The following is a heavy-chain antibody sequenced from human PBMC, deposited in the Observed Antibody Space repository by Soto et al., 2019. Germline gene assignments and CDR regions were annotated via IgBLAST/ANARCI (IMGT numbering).Heavy chain of an antibody. D-gene: IGHD2-2*01. CDR3: AKLAVVVPATPHDYMDV. V-gene: IGHV3-30*18. Sequence: AGGSLRLSCVASGFTFSDYGMHWVRHSPGKGLEWVAVISYHGNEYYSDSVKGRFTIPRDNSEKTLYLQMNSLRAEDTAVYYCAKLAVVVPATPHDYMDVWGQGSAVTVSS. CDR1: GFTFSDYG. CDR2: ISYHGNE. J-gene: IGHJ6*02.